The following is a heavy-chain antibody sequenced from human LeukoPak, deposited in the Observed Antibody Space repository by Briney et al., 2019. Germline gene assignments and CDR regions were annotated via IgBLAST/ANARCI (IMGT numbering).Heavy chain of an antibody. CDR2: IYYSGST. D-gene: IGHD4-23*01. CDR1: GGSISSSSYY. CDR3: ARRDGNAGVGFDP. J-gene: IGHJ5*02. Sequence: SETLSLTCTVSGGSISSSSYYWGWIRQPPGKGLDWIGSIYYSGSTYYNPSLKSRVTISVDTSKNQFSLKLSSVTAADTAVYYCARRDGNAGVGFDPWGQGTLVTVSS. V-gene: IGHV4-39*01.